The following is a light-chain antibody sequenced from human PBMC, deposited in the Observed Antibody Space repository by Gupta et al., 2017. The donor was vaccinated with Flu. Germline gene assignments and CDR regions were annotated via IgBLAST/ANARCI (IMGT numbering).Light chain of an antibody. CDR1: SSDVGGYNL. V-gene: IGLV2-8*01. CDR2: EVS. J-gene: IGLJ2*01. CDR3: SSYAGSNTVV. Sequence: QSALTQPPSASGSPGQSVTISCTGTSSDVGGYNLVSWYQQHPGKAPKLMIYEVSKRPSGVPDRFSGSKSGNTASLTVSGLQDEDEADYYCSSYAGSNTVVFGGGTKLTVL.